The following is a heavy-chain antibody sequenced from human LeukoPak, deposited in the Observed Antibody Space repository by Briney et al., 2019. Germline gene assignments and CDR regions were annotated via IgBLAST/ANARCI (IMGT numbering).Heavy chain of an antibody. CDR2: INPSGGST. Sequence: GASVKVSCKASGYTFTSYYMHWVRQAPGQGLEWMGIINPSGGSTSYAQKFQGRVTMTRDMSTSTAYMELSSLRSEDMAVYYCARGYSYGPYYYYYYMDVWGKGTTVTVSS. V-gene: IGHV1-46*01. CDR3: ARGYSYGPYYYYYYMDV. D-gene: IGHD5-18*01. CDR1: GYTFTSYY. J-gene: IGHJ6*03.